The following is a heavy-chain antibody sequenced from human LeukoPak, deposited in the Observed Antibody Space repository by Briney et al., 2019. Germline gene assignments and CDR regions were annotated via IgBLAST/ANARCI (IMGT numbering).Heavy chain of an antibody. CDR1: GFTFSSYP. D-gene: IGHD6-13*01. CDR3: ARVRDSSNWYVFDI. CDR2: ISYDESNK. V-gene: IGHV3-30*04. Sequence: GGSLRLSCAASGFTFSSYPMHWVRQAPGKGLEWVAVISYDESNKYYADSVKGRFTVSRDNSKNTLYLQMNSLRAEDTAVYYCARVRDSSNWYVFDIWGQGTMVTVSS. J-gene: IGHJ3*02.